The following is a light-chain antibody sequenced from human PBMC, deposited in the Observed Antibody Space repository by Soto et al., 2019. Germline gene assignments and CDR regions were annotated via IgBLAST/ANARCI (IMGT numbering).Light chain of an antibody. CDR1: QSVSSSY. CDR3: QQYGSSSLT. CDR2: GAS. J-gene: IGKJ4*01. Sequence: GERLTLSCRASQSVSSSYLTWYQQKPGQAPRLLIYGASTRATSIPARFSGSGSGTDFTLTISSLQPEDFAVYYCQQYGSSSLTFGGGTKVDI. V-gene: IGKV3-20*01.